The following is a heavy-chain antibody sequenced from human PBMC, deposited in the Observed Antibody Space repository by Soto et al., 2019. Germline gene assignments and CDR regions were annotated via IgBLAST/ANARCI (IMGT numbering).Heavy chain of an antibody. CDR3: ARDKRDLRFLEWSYYFDY. Sequence: QVQLVESGGGVVQPGRSLRLSCAASGFTFSSSAMHWVRQAPGKGLEWVAVISYDGSNKYYADSVKGRFTISRDNSKKKLYLQMSSLRAEDTAVYYCARDKRDLRFLEWSYYFDYWGQGTLVTVSS. CDR2: ISYDGSNK. CDR1: GFTFSSSA. V-gene: IGHV3-30-3*01. D-gene: IGHD3-3*01. J-gene: IGHJ4*02.